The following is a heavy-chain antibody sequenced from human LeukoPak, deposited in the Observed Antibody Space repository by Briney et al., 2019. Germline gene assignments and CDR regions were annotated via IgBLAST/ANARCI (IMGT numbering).Heavy chain of an antibody. CDR3: AKSWQYNRFDS. Sequence: GGSLRLSCVASGFTFSSYAMSWVRQAPGKGPEWVSDISGSGGTTYYAESVKGRFTISRDNSKNTLYLQMNSLRAEDTALYYCAKSWQYNRFDSWGQGTLVTVPS. V-gene: IGHV3-23*01. D-gene: IGHD5-12*01. J-gene: IGHJ5*01. CDR1: GFTFSSYA. CDR2: ISGSGGTT.